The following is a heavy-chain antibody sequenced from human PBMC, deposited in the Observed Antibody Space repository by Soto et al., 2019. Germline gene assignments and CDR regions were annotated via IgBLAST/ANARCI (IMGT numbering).Heavy chain of an antibody. CDR1: GDSISNYY. V-gene: IGHV4-59*08. J-gene: IGHJ2*01. CDR2: IYYSGST. Sequence: SETLSLTCTVSGDSISNYYWSWIRQPPGKGLEWIGYIYYSGSTNYNPSLKSRVTISVDTSKNQFSLKLTSVTAADTAVYYCAGLSHPTEPTWYFGFWGRGALVTVSS. CDR3: AGLSHPTEPTWYFGF.